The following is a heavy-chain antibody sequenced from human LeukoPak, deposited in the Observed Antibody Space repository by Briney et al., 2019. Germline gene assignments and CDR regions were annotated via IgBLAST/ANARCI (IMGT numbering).Heavy chain of an antibody. V-gene: IGHV3-23*01. D-gene: IGHD3-10*01. CDR1: GFTFSSYA. CDR3: ASQGRGAFDI. Sequence: GGSLRLSCAASGFTFSSYAMSWVRQAPGKGLEWVSSISGSGDNTYYAASVKGRFNISRDSSKHTLYLQMSSLRVEDTVVYYCASQGRGAFDIWGQGTMVTVSS. J-gene: IGHJ3*02. CDR2: ISGSGDNT.